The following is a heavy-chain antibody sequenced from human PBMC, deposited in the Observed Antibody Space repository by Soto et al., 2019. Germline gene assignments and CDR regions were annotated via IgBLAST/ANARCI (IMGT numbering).Heavy chain of an antibody. V-gene: IGHV3-30-3*01. J-gene: IGHJ4*02. CDR2: LSYDGNNK. CDR3: ARGPIGDAAMVTNYFDY. CDR1: GFTFSNYA. D-gene: IGHD5-18*01. Sequence: QVQLVESGGGVVQPGRSLRLSCAASGFTFSNYAIHWVRQAPGKGLEWVAVLSYDGNNKHYADSVKGRFTISRDNSKNTLFLKMNSLRAEDTAVYYCARGPIGDAAMVTNYFDYWGQGTLVTVSS.